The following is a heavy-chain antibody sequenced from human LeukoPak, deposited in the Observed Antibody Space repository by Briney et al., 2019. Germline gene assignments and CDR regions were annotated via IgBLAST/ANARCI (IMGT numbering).Heavy chain of an antibody. CDR3: ARDGLRSGKYNWFDP. J-gene: IGHJ5*02. V-gene: IGHV4-59*01. Sequence: SETLSRTCTVSGGSISSYYWSWIRQPPGKGLEWIGYIYYSGSTNYNPSLKSRVTISVDTSKNQFSLKLSSVTAADTAVYYCARDGLRSGKYNWFDPWGQGTLVTVSS. CDR1: GGSISSYY. CDR2: IYYSGST.